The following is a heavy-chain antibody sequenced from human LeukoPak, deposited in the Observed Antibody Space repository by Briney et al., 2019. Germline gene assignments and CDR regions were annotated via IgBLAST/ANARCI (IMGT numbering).Heavy chain of an antibody. J-gene: IGHJ4*02. CDR2: IYYSGST. CDR1: AGSISSSRYY. CDR3: ARLIAVAGTANY. V-gene: IGHV4-39*01. Sequence: SETLTLTCPVSAGSISSSRYYWRCIPQPPGKALEWIGSIYYSGSTYYNPSLKSRVAISVYTSKNQFSLKLSSVTAADTAVYYCARLIAVAGTANYWGQGTLVTVSS. D-gene: IGHD6-19*01.